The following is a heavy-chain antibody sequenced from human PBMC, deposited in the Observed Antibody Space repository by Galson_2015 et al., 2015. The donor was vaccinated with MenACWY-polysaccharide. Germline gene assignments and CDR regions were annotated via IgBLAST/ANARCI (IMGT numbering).Heavy chain of an antibody. Sequence: SCKASGYTFTSYDINWIRQATGQGLEWMGWMNPNSGNTGYAQKFQGRVTMTRNTSISTAYMELSSLTSEDTAVYYCARGRRDTAVAAPAAVLLDYWGQGILVTVSS. D-gene: IGHD6-19*01. CDR2: MNPNSGNT. CDR3: ARGRRDTAVAAPAAVLLDY. V-gene: IGHV1-8*01. J-gene: IGHJ4*02. CDR1: GYTFTSYD.